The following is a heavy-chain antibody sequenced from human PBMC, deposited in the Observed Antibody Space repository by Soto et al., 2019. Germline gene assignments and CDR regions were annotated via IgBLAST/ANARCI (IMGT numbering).Heavy chain of an antibody. D-gene: IGHD3-10*01. Sequence: SETLSLTCTVSGGSISSYYWSWIRQPPGKGLEWIGYIYYSGSTNYNPSLRSRVTISVDTSKNQFSLKLSSVTAADTAVYYCARVWGGAFDIWGQGTMVTVSS. CDR1: GGSISSYY. CDR3: ARVWGGAFDI. J-gene: IGHJ3*02. V-gene: IGHV4-59*01. CDR2: IYYSGST.